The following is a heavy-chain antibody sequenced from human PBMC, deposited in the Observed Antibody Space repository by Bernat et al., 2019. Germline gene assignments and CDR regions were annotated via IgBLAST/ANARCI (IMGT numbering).Heavy chain of an antibody. J-gene: IGHJ3*02. CDR3: ARNYDVLSGYYNAFDI. CDR1: GFTFSSYS. V-gene: IGHV3-21*01. D-gene: IGHD3-9*01. CDR2: ISSSSTYI. Sequence: EVQLVESGGGLVRPGGSLRLSCAASGFTFSSYSMNWVRQAPGEGLEWVASISSSSTYIYYADSVMGRFTISRDNAKNSLYLQMSSLRAEDMAVYYCARNYDVLSGYYNAFDIWGQGTMVTVSS.